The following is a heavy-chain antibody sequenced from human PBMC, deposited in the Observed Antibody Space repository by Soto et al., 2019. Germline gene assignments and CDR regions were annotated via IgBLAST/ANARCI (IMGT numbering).Heavy chain of an antibody. V-gene: IGHV3-53*01. J-gene: IGHJ4*02. CDR3: ARDASVAGMGY. D-gene: IGHD6-19*01. CDR1: GFIVSSNY. CDR2: IYTGGTT. Sequence: EVQLVESGGGLIQPGGSLRLSCAASGFIVSSNYMSWVRQAPGKGLAWGSVIYTGGTTDYADSVKGRFTISRDNSKNTLYLHMNSLRARDTAVYYCARDASVAGMGYWGQGTLVNVSS.